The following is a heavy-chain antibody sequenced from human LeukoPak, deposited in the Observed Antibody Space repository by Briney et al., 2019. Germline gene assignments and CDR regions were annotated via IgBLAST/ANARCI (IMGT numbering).Heavy chain of an antibody. Sequence: SETLSLTCTVSGGSISSGGYYWSWIRQHPGKGLEWFGYIYYSGSTYYNPSLKSRVTISVDTSKNQFSLKLSSVTAADTAVYYCARGGHGYSSSWYYYYGMDVWGQGTTVTVSS. CDR3: ARGGHGYSSSWYYYYGMDV. CDR1: GGSISSGGYY. CDR2: IYYSGST. D-gene: IGHD6-13*01. J-gene: IGHJ6*02. V-gene: IGHV4-31*03.